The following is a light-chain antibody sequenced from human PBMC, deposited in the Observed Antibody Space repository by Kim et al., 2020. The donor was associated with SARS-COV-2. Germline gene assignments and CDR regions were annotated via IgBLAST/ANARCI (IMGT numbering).Light chain of an antibody. J-gene: IGKJ3*01. Sequence: EIVLTQSPGTLSLSPGERATLSCRASQSVSSSSLAWYQQKPGQAPRLLIYGASSRATGIPDRFSGSGSGTDFTLTISRLEPEDFAVYYCQQYGSSPVFGPGTKVDIK. CDR3: QQYGSSPV. CDR2: GAS. CDR1: QSVSSSS. V-gene: IGKV3-20*01.